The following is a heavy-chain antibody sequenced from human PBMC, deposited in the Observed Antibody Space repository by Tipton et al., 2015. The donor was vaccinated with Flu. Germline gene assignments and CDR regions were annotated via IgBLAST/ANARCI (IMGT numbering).Heavy chain of an antibody. Sequence: TLSLTCTVSGGSISSGSYYWSWIRQPAGKGLEWIGRIYTSGSTNYNPSLKSRVTISVDTSKNQFSLKLSSVTAADTAVYYCAGAGYCYYYYGMDVWGQGTTVTVSS. J-gene: IGHJ6*02. D-gene: IGHD6-19*01. CDR3: AGAGYCYYYYGMDV. CDR2: IYTSGST. V-gene: IGHV4-61*02. CDR1: GGSISSGSYY.